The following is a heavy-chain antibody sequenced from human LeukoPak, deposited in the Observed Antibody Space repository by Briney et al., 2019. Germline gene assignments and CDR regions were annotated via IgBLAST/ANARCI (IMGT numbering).Heavy chain of an antibody. Sequence: PGGSLRLSCVASGFTFSSYPMNWVRQAPGKGLEWVSYISASSSTTYYADSVRGRFTISRDNAKNSLYLQMNSLRAEDTAVYYCARAFPFWSGYSAFDIWGQGTMVTVSS. J-gene: IGHJ3*02. CDR2: ISASSSTT. D-gene: IGHD3-3*01. V-gene: IGHV3-48*01. CDR1: GFTFSSYP. CDR3: ARAFPFWSGYSAFDI.